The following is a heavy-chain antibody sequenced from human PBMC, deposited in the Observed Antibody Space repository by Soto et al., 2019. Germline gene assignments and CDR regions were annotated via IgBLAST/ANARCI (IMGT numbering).Heavy chain of an antibody. J-gene: IGHJ3*02. CDR2: INAGNGNT. Sequence: ASVKVSCKASGYTFTSYAMHWVRQAPGQRLEWMGWINAGNGNTKYSQKIQGRVTITRDTSASTAYMELSSLRSEDTAVYYCARGPPWMDAFDIWGQGTKVTVS. CDR1: GYTFTSYA. D-gene: IGHD5-12*01. V-gene: IGHV1-3*01. CDR3: ARGPPWMDAFDI.